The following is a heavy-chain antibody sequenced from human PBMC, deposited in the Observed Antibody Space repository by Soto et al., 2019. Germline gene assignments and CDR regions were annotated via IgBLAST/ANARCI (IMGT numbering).Heavy chain of an antibody. Sequence: SETLSLTCAVYGGSFSGYYWSWIRQPPGKGLEWIGEINHSGSTNYNPSLKSRVTISVDTSKNQFSLKLSSVTAADTAVYYCARRYWEYYDFWSGTNWFDPWGQGTLGTVSS. CDR2: INHSGST. CDR1: GGSFSGYY. D-gene: IGHD3-3*01. J-gene: IGHJ5*02. V-gene: IGHV4-34*01. CDR3: ARRYWEYYDFWSGTNWFDP.